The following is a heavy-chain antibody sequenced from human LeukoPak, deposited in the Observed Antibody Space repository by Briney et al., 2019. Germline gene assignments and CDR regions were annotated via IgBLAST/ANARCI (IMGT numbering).Heavy chain of an antibody. J-gene: IGHJ4*02. Sequence: ASVKVSCKAPGYSFASYAISWVRQAPGHGLEWMGWISADSGKTDYAQKFQGRVTMTTDTSTSTAYMELMSLRSDDTAVYYCAGQKCSGGSCDREIWGQGTLVTVSS. V-gene: IGHV1-18*01. D-gene: IGHD2-15*01. CDR2: ISADSGKT. CDR3: AGQKCSGGSCDREI. CDR1: GYSFASYA.